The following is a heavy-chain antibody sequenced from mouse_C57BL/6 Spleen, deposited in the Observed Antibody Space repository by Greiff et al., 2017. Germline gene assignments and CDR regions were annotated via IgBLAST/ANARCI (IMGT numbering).Heavy chain of an antibody. CDR1: GFTFSDHY. Sequence: EVQLVESEGGLVQPGSSMKLSCTASGFTFSDHYMAWVRQVPEKGLEWVANINYDGSSTYYLDSLKSRFIISRDNAKNILYLQMSSLKSEDTATYYCARETGSSHWYFDVWGTGTTVTVSS. D-gene: IGHD1-1*01. CDR3: ARETGSSHWYFDV. J-gene: IGHJ1*03. CDR2: INYDGSST. V-gene: IGHV5-16*01.